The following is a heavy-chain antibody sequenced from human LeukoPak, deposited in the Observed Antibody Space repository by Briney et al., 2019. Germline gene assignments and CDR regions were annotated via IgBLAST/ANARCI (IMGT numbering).Heavy chain of an antibody. J-gene: IGHJ4*02. Sequence: GRSLRLPCAASGFTFSSYGMHWVRQAPGKGLEWVAVIWYDGSSKYYADSVKGRFTISRDNSENTLYLQMNSLRAEDTAVYYCARDHFSIPFDYWGQGTLVTVSS. CDR1: GFTFSSYG. V-gene: IGHV3-33*01. CDR2: IWYDGSSK. CDR3: ARDHFSIPFDY. D-gene: IGHD2/OR15-2a*01.